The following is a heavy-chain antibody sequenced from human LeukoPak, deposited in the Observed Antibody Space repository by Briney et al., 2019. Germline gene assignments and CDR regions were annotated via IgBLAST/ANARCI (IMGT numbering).Heavy chain of an antibody. Sequence: SETLSLTCEVYGGSFSGYFWSWIRQPAGKGLEWIGRIYVSGTTNYNPSLKSRVTISVDTSKNQFSLKLRSVTAADTAVYYCARHRGGRGAFDIWGQGTMVTVSS. CDR3: ARHRGGRGAFDI. CDR2: IYVSGTT. V-gene: IGHV4-59*10. J-gene: IGHJ3*02. D-gene: IGHD3-16*01. CDR1: GGSFSGYF.